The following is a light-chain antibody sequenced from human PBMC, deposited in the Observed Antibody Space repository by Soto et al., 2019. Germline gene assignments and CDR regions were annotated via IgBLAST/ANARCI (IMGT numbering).Light chain of an antibody. CDR2: NAS. CDR3: QQYDNWPQT. CDR1: QSISIN. J-gene: IGKJ1*01. Sequence: EIVLTQSPGTLSVSPGDRVTLSCRASQSISINLAWYQHKPGQAPRLLIYNASTRATGIPARFSGRGSGTEFTLTISSLQSVDFAVYYCQQYDNWPQTFGQGTKVDIK. V-gene: IGKV3-15*01.